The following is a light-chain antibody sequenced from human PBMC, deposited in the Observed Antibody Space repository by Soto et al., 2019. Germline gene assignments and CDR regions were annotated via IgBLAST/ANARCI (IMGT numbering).Light chain of an antibody. CDR3: SSYTSSSTLYV. V-gene: IGLV2-14*01. Sequence: QSALTQPPSVSGSPGQSITISCTGTSSDVGGYNYVSWYQQHPGKGPNLMIYDVTNRPSGVSNRFSGSKSGNTASLTISGLQAEDEADYYCSSYTSSSTLYVFGTGTKVTVL. CDR2: DVT. CDR1: SSDVGGYNY. J-gene: IGLJ1*01.